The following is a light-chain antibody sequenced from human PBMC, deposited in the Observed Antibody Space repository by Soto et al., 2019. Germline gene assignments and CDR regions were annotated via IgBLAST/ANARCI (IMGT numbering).Light chain of an antibody. V-gene: IGLV2-23*02. Sequence: QSALTQSASVSGSPGQSITISCSGTSSDVGSYNLVSWYQQHPGQAPKLMIYEVSKRPSGLSNRFSGSKSGSTASLTISGLQAEDEADYYCCSYAGSSALYVFGTGTKVTVL. J-gene: IGLJ1*01. CDR2: EVS. CDR1: SSDVGSYNL. CDR3: CSYAGSSALYV.